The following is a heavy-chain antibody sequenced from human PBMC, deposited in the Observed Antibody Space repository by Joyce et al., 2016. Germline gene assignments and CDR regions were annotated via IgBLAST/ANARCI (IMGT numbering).Heavy chain of an antibody. V-gene: IGHV4-39*01. CDR3: ARMVLGYCSGGTCSPAWYFDL. Sequence: QLQLQESGPGLVKPSETLSLTCIVSSGSITSNSYFWGWIRQSPGKGLEWIGNIYYTGNTHYKPTLKNRITISADTSKNQFSLKLTSVTAADTALYYCARMVLGYCSGGTCSPAWYFDLWGPVTLVTVSS. CDR2: IYYTGNT. CDR1: SGSITSNSYF. D-gene: IGHD2-15*01. J-gene: IGHJ2*01.